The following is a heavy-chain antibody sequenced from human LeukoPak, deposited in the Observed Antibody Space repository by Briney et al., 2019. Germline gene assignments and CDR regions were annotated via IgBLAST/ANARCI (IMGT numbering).Heavy chain of an antibody. V-gene: IGHV3-23*01. CDR3: ARSINYSNYLLDS. CDR1: GFNFRDYD. D-gene: IGHD4-11*01. Sequence: GGSLRLSCAASGFNFRDYDITWVRQAPGKGLEWVASISASGATTNYADSVRGRFTIFRDNSNKVTYLRMNSLSAEDTAVYYCARSINYSNYLLDSWGQATRVTVSS. J-gene: IGHJ4*02. CDR2: ISASGATT.